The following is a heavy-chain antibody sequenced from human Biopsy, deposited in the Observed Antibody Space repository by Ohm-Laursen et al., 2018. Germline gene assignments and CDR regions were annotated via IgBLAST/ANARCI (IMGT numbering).Heavy chain of an antibody. CDR1: GFPFTRYY. J-gene: IGHJ4*02. CDR2: IALDSGNT. Sequence: EASVKVSCKASGFPFTRYYLHWVRQAPGQGLEWMGWIALDSGNTKYAQKFQGRVTLTWDTSISTAYMDLNRLTLGDTAVYYCARVRHKETLDQWGQGTLVTVSA. CDR3: ARVRHKETLDQ. V-gene: IGHV1-2*02.